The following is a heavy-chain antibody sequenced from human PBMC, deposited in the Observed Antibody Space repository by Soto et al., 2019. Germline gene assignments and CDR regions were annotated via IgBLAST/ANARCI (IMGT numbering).Heavy chain of an antibody. V-gene: IGHV1-69*06. CDR2: IIPIFGTA. CDR3: ARAYCSSTSCPIKVYYYGMDV. Sequence: SVKVSCKASGGTFSSYAISWVRQAPGQGLEWMGGIIPIFGTANYAQKFQGRVTITADKSTSTAYMELSSLRSEDTAVYYCARAYCSSTSCPIKVYYYGMDVWGQGTTVTVSS. CDR1: GGTFSSYA. D-gene: IGHD2-2*01. J-gene: IGHJ6*02.